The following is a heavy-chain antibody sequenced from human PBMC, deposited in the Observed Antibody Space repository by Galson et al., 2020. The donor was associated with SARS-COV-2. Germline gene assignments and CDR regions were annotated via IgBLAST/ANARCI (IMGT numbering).Heavy chain of an antibody. CDR1: GGSISSSSYY. CDR2: IYYSGST. J-gene: IGHJ4*02. Sequence: SETLSLTCTVSGGSISSSSYYWGWIRQPPGKGLEWIGSIYYSGSTYYNPSLKSRVTISVDTSKNQFSLKLSSVTAADTAVYYCARRLNVLLWFGEYPSGYFDYWVQGTLVTVSS. D-gene: IGHD3-10*01. V-gene: IGHV4-39*01. CDR3: ARRLNVLLWFGEYPSGYFDY.